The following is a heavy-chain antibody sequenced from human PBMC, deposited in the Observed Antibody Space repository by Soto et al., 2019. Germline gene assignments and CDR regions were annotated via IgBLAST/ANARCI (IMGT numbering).Heavy chain of an antibody. V-gene: IGHV1-8*01. CDR3: ARGLEAAAETISYYYYGMDV. D-gene: IGHD6-13*01. J-gene: IGHJ6*02. CDR1: GYTFTSYD. Sequence: ASEKVSCKASGYTFTSYDINWVRQATGQGLEWMGWMNPNSGNTGYAQKFQGRVTMTRNTSISTAYMELSSLRSEDTAVYYCARGLEAAAETISYYYYGMDVWGQGTTFTVSS. CDR2: MNPNSGNT.